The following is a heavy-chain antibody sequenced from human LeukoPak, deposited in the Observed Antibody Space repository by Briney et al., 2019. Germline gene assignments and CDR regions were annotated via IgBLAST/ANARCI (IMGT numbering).Heavy chain of an antibody. D-gene: IGHD6-13*01. CDR2: IDPSHSYT. Sequence: GESLKISCKGSGYIFTDYWINWVRQMPGKGLEWMGGIDPSHSYTNYSPSFQGHVTISVDTSSATAYLQWSCLRGADTAMYYCVRQGTHIAAAGIDYWGQGTLVTVSS. J-gene: IGHJ4*02. CDR3: VRQGTHIAAAGIDY. CDR1: GYIFTDYW. V-gene: IGHV5-10-1*01.